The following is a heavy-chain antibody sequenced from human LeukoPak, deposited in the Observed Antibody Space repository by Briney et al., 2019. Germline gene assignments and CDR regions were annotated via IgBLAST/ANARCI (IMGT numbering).Heavy chain of an antibody. J-gene: IGHJ4*02. V-gene: IGHV4-59*08. D-gene: IGHD1-26*01. CDR2: IYYSRTT. CDR3: ARLSGSKTTPY. Sequence: ASETLSLTCTVSGGSISSYYWSWIRQPPEKGLEWIGYIYYSRTTNYNPSLKSRVTMSVDTSKNQFSLKLSSVTAADTAVYYCARLSGSKTTPYWGQGTLVTVSS. CDR1: GGSISSYY.